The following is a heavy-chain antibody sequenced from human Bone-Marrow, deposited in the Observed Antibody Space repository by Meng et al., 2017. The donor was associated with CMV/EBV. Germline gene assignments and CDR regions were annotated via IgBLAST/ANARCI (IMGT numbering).Heavy chain of an antibody. CDR2: IYYSGST. J-gene: IGHJ6*02. V-gene: IGHV4-39*01. CDR3: ASEFLRGYSSKGYGMDV. Sequence: SETLSLTCTVSGGSISSSSYYWGWIRQPPGKGLEWIGSIYYSGSTYYNPSLKSRVTISVDTSKNQFSLKLSSVTAADTAVYYCASEFLRGYSSKGYGMDVCGQGTTVTVSS. CDR1: GGSISSSSYY. D-gene: IGHD5-18*01.